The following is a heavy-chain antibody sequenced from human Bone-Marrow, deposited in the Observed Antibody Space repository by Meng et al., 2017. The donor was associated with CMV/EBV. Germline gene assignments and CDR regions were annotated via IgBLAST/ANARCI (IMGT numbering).Heavy chain of an antibody. CDR2: FDPSDAYT. V-gene: IGHV5-10-1*01. J-gene: IGHJ5*02. D-gene: IGHD6-19*01. Sequence: SRYSFTTYWITWVRQRPGKGLEWMGRFDPSDAYTNYSLSVQGHVTFSADRTISTAYLQWSSLKASDTAMYYCARMSSGWNLGWFDPWGQGTLVTVSS. CDR3: ARMSSGWNLGWFDP. CDR1: RYSFTTYW.